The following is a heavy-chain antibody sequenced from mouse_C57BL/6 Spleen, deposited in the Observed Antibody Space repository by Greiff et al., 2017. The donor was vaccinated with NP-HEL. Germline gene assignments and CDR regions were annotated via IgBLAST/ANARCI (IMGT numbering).Heavy chain of an antibody. Sequence: QVQLQQSGPELVKPGASVKISCKASGYTFTDYYINWVKQRPGQGLERIGWIYPGSGNTKYNEKFKGKATLTVDTSSSTAYMQLSSLTSEDSAVYFCARAPYDCDRAWFAYWGQGTLVTVSA. V-gene: IGHV1-84*01. J-gene: IGHJ3*01. CDR3: ARAPYDCDRAWFAY. CDR2: IYPGSGNT. D-gene: IGHD2-4*01. CDR1: GYTFTDYY.